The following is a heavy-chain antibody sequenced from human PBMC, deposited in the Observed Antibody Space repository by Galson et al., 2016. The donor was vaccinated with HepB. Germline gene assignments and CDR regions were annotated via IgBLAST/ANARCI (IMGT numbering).Heavy chain of an antibody. Sequence: SLRLSCAASGFTFSSYAMHWVRQAPGKGLEWVAVISYDGSHRYYAASVKGRFTISRDNSKNTLYLQMNSLRAEDTAVCYCAKNDILAGYSAFDYWGQGTLVTVSS. V-gene: IGHV3-30*18. J-gene: IGHJ4*02. D-gene: IGHD3-9*01. CDR1: GFTFSSYA. CDR2: ISYDGSHR. CDR3: AKNDILAGYSAFDY.